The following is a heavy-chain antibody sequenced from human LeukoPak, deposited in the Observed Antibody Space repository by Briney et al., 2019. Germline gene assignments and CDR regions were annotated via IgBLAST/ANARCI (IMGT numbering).Heavy chain of an antibody. CDR3: AKVTRTPQQLGHYYYYYYMDV. CDR1: GFTFSTYA. D-gene: IGHD6-13*01. CDR2: ISSSGSTI. Sequence: PGGSLRLSCAASGFTFSTYAMNWVRQAPGKGLEWVSYISSSGSTIYYADSVKGRFTISRDNSKNTLYLQMNSLRAEDTAVYYCAKVTRTPQQLGHYYYYYYMDVWGKGTTVTISS. J-gene: IGHJ6*03. V-gene: IGHV3-48*01.